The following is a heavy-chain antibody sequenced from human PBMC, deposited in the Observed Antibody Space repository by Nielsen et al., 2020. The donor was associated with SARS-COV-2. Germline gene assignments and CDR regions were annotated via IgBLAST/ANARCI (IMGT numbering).Heavy chain of an antibody. D-gene: IGHD6-25*01. CDR2: VTMSGAYM. CDR1: GFSFMSYA. J-gene: IGHJ2*01. V-gene: IGHV3-21*01. CDR3: ARDQDGGAATSNWYFDL. Sequence: GESLKIFCAASGFSFMSYAMNWVRQAPGKGLEWVASVTMSGAYMYYADSVRGRFTVSRDNAENSLSLYMNSLRDEDTAVYYCARDQDGGAATSNWYFDLWGRGTLVIVSS.